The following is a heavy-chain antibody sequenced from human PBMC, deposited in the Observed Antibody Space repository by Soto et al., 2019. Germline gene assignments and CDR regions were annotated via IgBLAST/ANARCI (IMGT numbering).Heavy chain of an antibody. CDR3: ARLRESYYVSPLYGMDV. Sequence: SQTLSLTCAISGDSVPSHSAAWNWIRQSPSRGLEWLGRTYYRSKWYNDYAVSVKSRITINPDTSKNQFSLQLNSVTPEDTAVYYCARLRESYYVSPLYGMDVWGQGTTVTVSS. J-gene: IGHJ6*02. D-gene: IGHD3-3*01. V-gene: IGHV6-1*01. CDR1: GDSVPSHSAA. CDR2: TYYRSKWYN.